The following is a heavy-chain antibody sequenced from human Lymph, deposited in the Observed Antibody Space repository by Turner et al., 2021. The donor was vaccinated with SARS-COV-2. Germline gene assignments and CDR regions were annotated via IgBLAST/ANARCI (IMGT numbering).Heavy chain of an antibody. Sequence: QVHLVQSGAEVKKPGSSVKVSCKASGGTFSTYVISWLRQAPGQGLEWMGGIIPILGIAKYAQKFQGRVTITADKSTSTAYMELSSLRSEDTAVYHCARRHSGNYDAFDIWGQGTMVTVSS. J-gene: IGHJ3*02. D-gene: IGHD1-26*01. CDR3: ARRHSGNYDAFDI. CDR2: IIPILGIA. V-gene: IGHV1-69*10. CDR1: GGTFSTYV.